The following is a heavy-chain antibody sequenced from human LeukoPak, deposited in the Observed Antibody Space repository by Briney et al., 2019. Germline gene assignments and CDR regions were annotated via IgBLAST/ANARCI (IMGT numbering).Heavy chain of an antibody. CDR2: IYYSGST. D-gene: IGHD2-15*01. CDR1: GGSISSGDYY. V-gene: IGHV4-30-4*01. J-gene: IGHJ6*02. Sequence: SQTLSLTCTVSGGSISSGDYYWSWLRQPPGKGLEWIGYIYYSGSTYYNPSLKSRVTISVDTSKNQFSLKLSSVTAADTAVYYCARGPPGGYYYGMDVWGQGTTVTVSS. CDR3: ARGPPGGYYYGMDV.